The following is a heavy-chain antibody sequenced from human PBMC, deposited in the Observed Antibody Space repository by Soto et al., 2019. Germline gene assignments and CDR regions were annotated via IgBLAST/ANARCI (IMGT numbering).Heavy chain of an antibody. CDR1: GYTFTSYG. CDR2: ISAYNGNT. CDR3: ARVNRVVVVAAIHRWFDP. V-gene: IGHV1-18*01. J-gene: IGHJ5*02. D-gene: IGHD2-15*01. Sequence: ASVKVSCKASGYTFTSYGISCVRQAPGQGLEWMGWISAYNGNTNYEQKLKGRVPMTTDTSTSTAYMELRSLRSDDPAVYYCARVNRVVVVAAIHRWFDPWGQGTLVTVSS.